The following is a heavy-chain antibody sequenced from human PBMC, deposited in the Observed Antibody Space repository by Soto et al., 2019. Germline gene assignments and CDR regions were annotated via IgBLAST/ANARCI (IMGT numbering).Heavy chain of an antibody. CDR2: IYYSGST. CDR1: GGSISSGGYY. CDR3: ARDQGWDYYGSGSSHGGMDV. Sequence: QVQLQESGPGLVKPSQTLSLTCTVSGGSISSGGYYWSWIRQHPGKGLEWIGYIYYSGSTYYNPSLKSRVTISVDTSKNQFSLKLSSVTAADTAVYYCARDQGWDYYGSGSSHGGMDVWGQGTTVTVSS. D-gene: IGHD3-10*01. V-gene: IGHV4-31*03. J-gene: IGHJ6*02.